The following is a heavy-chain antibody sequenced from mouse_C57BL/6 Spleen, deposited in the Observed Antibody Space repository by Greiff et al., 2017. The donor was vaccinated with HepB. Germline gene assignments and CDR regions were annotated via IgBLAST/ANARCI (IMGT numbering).Heavy chain of an antibody. CDR3: ARDDYYGSSETSYVDY. Sequence: QVQLLQPGAELVKPGASVKLSCKASGYTFTSYWMHWVKQRPGQGLEWIGMIHPNSGSTNYNEKFKRKATLTVDKSSSTAYMQLSSLTSEDSAVYYCARDDYYGSSETSYVDYWGQGTTLTVSS. CDR2: IHPNSGST. CDR1: GYTFTSYW. D-gene: IGHD1-1*01. J-gene: IGHJ2*01. V-gene: IGHV1-64*01.